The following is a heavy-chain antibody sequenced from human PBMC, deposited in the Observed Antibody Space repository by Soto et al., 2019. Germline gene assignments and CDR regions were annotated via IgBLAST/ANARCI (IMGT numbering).Heavy chain of an antibody. CDR3: ARILSVQWFRCAFDI. V-gene: IGHV2-5*01. Sequence: QITLKESGPTLVKPTQTLTLTCTFSGFSLSTSGVGVGWIRQPPGKPLEWLALIYWNDDKRYSPSLKSRLTITKDTSKNHVVLTMTNMDPVDTATYYCARILSVQWFRCAFDIWGQGTMVTVSS. D-gene: IGHD3-22*01. J-gene: IGHJ3*02. CDR2: IYWNDDK. CDR1: GFSLSTSGVG.